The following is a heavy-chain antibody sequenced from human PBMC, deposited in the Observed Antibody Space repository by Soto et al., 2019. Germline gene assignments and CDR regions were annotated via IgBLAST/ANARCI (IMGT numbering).Heavy chain of an antibody. V-gene: IGHV4-59*01. CDR1: GGSISSYY. CDR2: IYYSGST. J-gene: IGHJ4*02. Sequence: SETLPLTCTVSGGSISSYYWSWIRQPPGKGLEWIGYIYYSGSTNYNPSLKSRVTISVDTSKNQFSLKLSSVTAADTAVYYCARLKYDSSGYLDYWGQGTLVTVSS. D-gene: IGHD3-22*01. CDR3: ARLKYDSSGYLDY.